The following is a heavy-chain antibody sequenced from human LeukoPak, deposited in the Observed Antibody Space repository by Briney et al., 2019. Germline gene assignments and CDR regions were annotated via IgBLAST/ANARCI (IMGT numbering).Heavy chain of an antibody. CDR3: AELGITMIGGV. CDR2: ISSSGSTI. D-gene: IGHD3-10*02. CDR1: GFSFSSYN. Sequence: GGSLRLSCAASGFSFSSYNMNWVRQAPGKGLEWVSYISSSGSTIYYADSVKGRFTISRDNAKNSLYLQMNSLRAEDTAVYYCAELGITMIGGVWGKGTTVTISS. J-gene: IGHJ6*04. V-gene: IGHV3-48*03.